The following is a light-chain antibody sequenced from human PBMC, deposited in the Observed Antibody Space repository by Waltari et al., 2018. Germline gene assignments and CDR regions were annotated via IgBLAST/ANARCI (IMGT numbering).Light chain of an antibody. CDR2: EAS. J-gene: IGKJ1*01. Sequence: DIQMTQSPSTLSASVGDRVTITCRASQNIASWVAWYQHKPGKAPKLLIYEASTLESGVPSRFSGSGSGTEFTLVISSLQPEDFASYHCQQYDRYPWTFGLGTEVEIK. CDR3: QQYDRYPWT. V-gene: IGKV1-5*03. CDR1: QNIASW.